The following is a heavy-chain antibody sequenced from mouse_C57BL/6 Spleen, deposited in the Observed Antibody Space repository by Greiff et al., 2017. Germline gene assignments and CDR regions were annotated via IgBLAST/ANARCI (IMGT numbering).Heavy chain of an antibody. Sequence: QVQLQQSGAELARPGASVKMSCKASGYTFTSYTMHWVKQRPGQGLEWIGYINPSSGYTKYNQKFKDKATLTADKSSSTAYMQLSSLTNEDSAVYYCTGYDYDVFAYWGQGTLVTVSA. CDR3: TGYDYDVFAY. J-gene: IGHJ3*01. CDR2: INPSSGYT. CDR1: GYTFTSYT. D-gene: IGHD2-4*01. V-gene: IGHV1-4*01.